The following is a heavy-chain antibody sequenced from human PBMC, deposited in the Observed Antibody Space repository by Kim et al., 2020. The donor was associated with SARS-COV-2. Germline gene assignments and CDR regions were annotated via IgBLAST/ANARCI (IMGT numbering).Heavy chain of an antibody. Sequence: GGSLRLSYAASGFTFSSYSMNWVRQAPGKGLEWVSSISSSSSYIYYADSVKGRFTISRDNAKNSLYLQMNSLRAEDTAVYYCARAYGAWELLESAPFDYWGQGTLVTVSS. V-gene: IGHV3-21*01. CDR2: ISSSSSYI. CDR1: GFTFSSYS. CDR3: ARAYGAWELLESAPFDY. D-gene: IGHD1-26*01. J-gene: IGHJ4*02.